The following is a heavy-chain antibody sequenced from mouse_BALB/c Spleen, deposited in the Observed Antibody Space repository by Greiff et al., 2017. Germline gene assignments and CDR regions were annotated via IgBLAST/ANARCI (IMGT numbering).Heavy chain of an antibody. Sequence: QVPLKQSGAELARPGASVKMSCKASGYTFTSYTMHWVKQRPGQGLEWIGYINPSSGYTNYNQKFKDKATLTADKSSSTAYMQLSSLTSEDSAVYYCTRSEELLRSYFDYWGQGTTLTVSS. J-gene: IGHJ2*01. CDR1: GYTFTSYT. D-gene: IGHD1-1*01. V-gene: IGHV1-4*01. CDR3: TRSEELLRSYFDY. CDR2: INPSSGYT.